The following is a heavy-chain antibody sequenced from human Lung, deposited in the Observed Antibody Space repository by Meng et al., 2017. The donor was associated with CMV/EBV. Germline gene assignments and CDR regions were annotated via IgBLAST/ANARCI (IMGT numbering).Heavy chain of an antibody. V-gene: IGHV1-2*02. D-gene: IGHD3-3*01. Sequence: MHWVRQAPGQGLEWMGWISPNNGGTNYVQKFQGRVTMTRDTSISTAYLELNRLTYDDTAVYYCASKLYYDFWSAYRGAEGVDPFNIWGQGTAVTVSS. CDR2: ISPNNGGT. J-gene: IGHJ3*02. CDR3: ASKLYYDFWSAYRGAEGVDPFNI.